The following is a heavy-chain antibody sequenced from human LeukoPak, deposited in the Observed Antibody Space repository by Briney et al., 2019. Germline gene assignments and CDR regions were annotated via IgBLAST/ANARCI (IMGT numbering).Heavy chain of an antibody. CDR2: MNPNSGNT. D-gene: IGHD2-2*02. J-gene: IGHJ6*03. V-gene: IGHV1-8*01. Sequence: ASVKVSCKASGYAFTSYDINWVRQATGQGLEWMGWMNPNSGNTGYAQKFQGRVTMTRNTSISTAYMVLSSLRSEDTAVYYCARGGCSSTSCYTGGGAYYYYYMDVWGKGTTVTVSS. CDR1: GYAFTSYD. CDR3: ARGGCSSTSCYTGGGAYYYYYMDV.